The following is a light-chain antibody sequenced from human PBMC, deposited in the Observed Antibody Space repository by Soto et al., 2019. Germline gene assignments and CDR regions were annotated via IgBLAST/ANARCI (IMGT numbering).Light chain of an antibody. Sequence: QSALTQPASVSGSPGQSITISCTGTSSDVGGYNYFSCYQQHPVKAPKLLIYDVSDRPSGVSIRFSGSKSGNTASLTISGLQAEDEADYYCGSYTTSSTLVFGTGTKVTVL. J-gene: IGLJ1*01. CDR2: DVS. CDR1: SSDVGGYNY. V-gene: IGLV2-14*03. CDR3: GSYTTSSTLV.